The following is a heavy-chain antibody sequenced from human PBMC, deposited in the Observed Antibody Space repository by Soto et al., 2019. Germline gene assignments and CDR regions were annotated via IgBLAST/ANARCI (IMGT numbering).Heavy chain of an antibody. D-gene: IGHD6-13*01. CDR1: GDSIDNGAHY. CDR2: IFYTGRT. CDR3: AGCSASWYWFDL. J-gene: IGHJ5*02. Sequence: PSETLSLTCSGSGDSIDNGAHYWTWIRQHPVKGLEWLGYIFYTGRTAYSPSLKSRLTISLDTSKNQFSLRLSSVTAADPAVYYCAGCSASWYWFDLWGQGRLVAVSS. V-gene: IGHV4-31*03.